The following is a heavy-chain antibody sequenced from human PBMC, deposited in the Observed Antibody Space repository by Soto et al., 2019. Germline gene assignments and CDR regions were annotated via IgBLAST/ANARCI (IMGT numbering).Heavy chain of an antibody. D-gene: IGHD2-21*02. V-gene: IGHV4-59*08. CDR1: GVSISSYY. CDR3: ATYFVETAIGMEWFDL. J-gene: IGHJ5*02. Sequence: SETLSHTCTVSGVSISSYYWSWSRQPPGKGLEWIGYIYYSGSTNYNPSLKSRVTISVDTSKNQFSLKMRSVTAADTAVYYCATYFVETAIGMEWFDLWGQVTPVTVSS. CDR2: IYYSGST.